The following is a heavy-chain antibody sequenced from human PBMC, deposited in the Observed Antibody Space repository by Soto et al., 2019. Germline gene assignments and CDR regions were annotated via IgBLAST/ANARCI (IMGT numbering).Heavy chain of an antibody. CDR2: ISAYNGNT. Sequence: GASVKVSCKASGYAFTSYGISWVRQAPGQGLEWMGRISAYNGNTNYAQKLQGRVTITADTSTSTAYMELSSLRSEDTAVYYCARIAARRLGGFDYWGQGTLVTVSS. CDR3: ARIAARRLGGFDY. J-gene: IGHJ4*02. V-gene: IGHV1-18*01. CDR1: GYAFTSYG. D-gene: IGHD6-6*01.